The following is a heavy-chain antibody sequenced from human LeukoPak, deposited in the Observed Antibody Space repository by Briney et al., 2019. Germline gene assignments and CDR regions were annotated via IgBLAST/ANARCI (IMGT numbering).Heavy chain of an antibody. Sequence: PSEALSLTCIVAGGSTSTDDYYCSWIRQPPGKGLEWIGYIYYSGSTNYNPPLKSRVTISVDTSKNQFSLKLSSVTAADTAVYYCARANILTGYYRTRKDFDYWGQGTLVTVSS. V-gene: IGHV4-61*08. CDR1: GGSTSTDDYY. CDR3: ARANILTGYYRTRKDFDY. D-gene: IGHD3-9*01. J-gene: IGHJ4*02. CDR2: IYYSGST.